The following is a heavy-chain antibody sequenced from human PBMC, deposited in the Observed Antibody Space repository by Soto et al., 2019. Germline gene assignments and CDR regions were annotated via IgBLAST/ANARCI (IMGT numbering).Heavy chain of an antibody. J-gene: IGHJ6*02. Sequence: QVQLVQSGAEVKKPGASVKVSCKASGYTFTSYAMHWVRQAPGQRLEWMGWINAGNGNTKYSQKFQGRVTITRDTSASTAYMELSSLRSEDTAVYYCARDIVSSGFKYYYGMDVWGQGTTVTVSS. D-gene: IGHD3-22*01. CDR3: ARDIVSSGFKYYYGMDV. CDR2: INAGNGNT. V-gene: IGHV1-3*01. CDR1: GYTFTSYA.